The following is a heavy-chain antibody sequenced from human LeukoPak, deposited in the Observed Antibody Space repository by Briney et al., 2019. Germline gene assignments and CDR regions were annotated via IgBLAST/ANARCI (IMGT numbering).Heavy chain of an antibody. D-gene: IGHD3-10*01. CDR1: GGSFSNNF. CDR3: AREDSGSYYNYYYFYMDV. CDR2: IYPSGNT. V-gene: IGHV4-4*07. Sequence: SETLSLTCSVSGGSFSNNFWSWVCQPAGKGLEWIGRIYPSGNTNYNPSLKSRVTLSVDTSKTQFSLNLSSVTAADTAVYYCAREDSGSYYNYYYFYMDVWGKGTTVTISS. J-gene: IGHJ6*03.